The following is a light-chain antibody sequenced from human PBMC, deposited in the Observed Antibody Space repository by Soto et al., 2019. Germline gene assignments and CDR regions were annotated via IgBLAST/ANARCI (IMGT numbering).Light chain of an antibody. CDR2: AVS. Sequence: QSALTQPASVSGSPGQSITISCTGTSSDVGSHNLVSWYQQHPGQAPKLMIYAVSKRPLGVSARFSASKSGNTASLTISGLQAEDEADYYCCSYGGSRAVFGGGTQLTVL. CDR1: SSDVGSHNL. J-gene: IGLJ7*01. V-gene: IGLV2-23*02. CDR3: CSYGGSRAV.